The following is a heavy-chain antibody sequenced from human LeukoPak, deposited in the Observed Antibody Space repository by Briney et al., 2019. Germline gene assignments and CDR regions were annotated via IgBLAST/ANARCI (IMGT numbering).Heavy chain of an antibody. CDR3: AKDSVAGPYYFDY. D-gene: IGHD6-19*01. CDR1: GFTFSSYA. CDR2: ISGSGGST. V-gene: IGHV3-23*01. J-gene: IGHJ4*02. Sequence: GGSLRLSCAASGFTFSSYAMSWVRQAPGKGLEWVSAISGSGGSTYYADSVKGRSTISRDNSKNTLYLQMNSLRAEDTAVYYCAKDSVAGPYYFDYWGQGTLVTVSS.